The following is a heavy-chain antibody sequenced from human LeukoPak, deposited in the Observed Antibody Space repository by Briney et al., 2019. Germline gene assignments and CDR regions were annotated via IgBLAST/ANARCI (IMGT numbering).Heavy chain of an antibody. D-gene: IGHD6-13*01. J-gene: IGHJ6*02. CDR3: ARLTPIAAVATYYYHSMDV. Sequence: SETLSLTCTVSGGSISSYYWSWIRQPAGKGLEWIGRIYTSGSTNYNPSLKSRVTMSVDTSKNQFSLRLSSVTAADTAVYYCARLTPIAAVATYYYHSMDVWGQGTTVTVSS. CDR1: GGSISSYY. V-gene: IGHV4-4*07. CDR2: IYTSGST.